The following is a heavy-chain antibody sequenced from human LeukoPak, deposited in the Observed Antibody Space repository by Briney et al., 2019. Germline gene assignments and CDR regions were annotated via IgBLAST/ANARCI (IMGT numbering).Heavy chain of an antibody. D-gene: IGHD4-23*01. CDR2: IYYSGST. CDR3: ARDTTDGNGRD. J-gene: IGHJ4*02. Sequence: KPSETLSLTCTVSGGSISSSSYYWGWIRQPPGKGLEWIGSIYYSGSTYYNPSLKSRVTISVDTSKNQFSLKLSSVTAADTAVYYCARDTTDGNGRDWGQGTLVTVSS. CDR1: GGSISSSSYY. V-gene: IGHV4-39*07.